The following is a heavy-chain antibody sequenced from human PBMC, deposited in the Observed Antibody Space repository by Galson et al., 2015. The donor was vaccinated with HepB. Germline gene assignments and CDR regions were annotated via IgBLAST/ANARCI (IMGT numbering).Heavy chain of an antibody. D-gene: IGHD5-18*01. V-gene: IGHV3-74*01. CDR1: GFTFSSYW. CDR3: ARDTGVDTGYFDL. J-gene: IGHJ2*01. Sequence: SLRLSCAASGFTFSSYWMHWVRQAPGKGLVWVSRINSDGSSTTYADSVKGRFTIPRDNAKNTLYLQMNSLRAEDTAVYYCARDTGVDTGYFDLWGRGTLVTVSS. CDR2: INSDGSST.